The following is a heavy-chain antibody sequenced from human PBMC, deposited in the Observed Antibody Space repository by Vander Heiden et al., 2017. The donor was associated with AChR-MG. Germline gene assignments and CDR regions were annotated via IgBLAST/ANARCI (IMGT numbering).Heavy chain of an antibody. J-gene: IGHJ3*02. CDR2: IIPIFGTA. D-gene: IGHD3-22*01. V-gene: IGHV1-69*01. Sequence: QVQLVQSGAEVKKPGSSVKVSCKASGGTFSSYAISWVRQAPGQGLEWMGGIIPIFGTANYAQKFQGRVTITADESTSTAYMELSSLRSEDTAVYYCARDPAIHYDSSGYYYIENAFDIWGQGTMVTVSS. CDR3: ARDPAIHYDSSGYYYIENAFDI. CDR1: GGTFSSYA.